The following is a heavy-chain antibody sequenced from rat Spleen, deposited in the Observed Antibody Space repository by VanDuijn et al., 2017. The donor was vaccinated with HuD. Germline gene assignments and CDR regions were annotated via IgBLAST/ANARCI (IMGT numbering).Heavy chain of an antibody. CDR2: ITNTGGST. CDR3: TNNWEAYY. D-gene: IGHD5-1*01. J-gene: IGHJ2*01. CDR1: GITFSNYA. Sequence: EVQLVDSGGGLVQPGRSMKLSCAASGITFSNYAMAWVLQAPTKGLEWVASITNTGGSTYYPDSVKGRFTISRDNARSTLYLQMNSLRAEDTATYYCTNNWEAYYWGQGVMVTVSS. V-gene: IGHV5-25*01.